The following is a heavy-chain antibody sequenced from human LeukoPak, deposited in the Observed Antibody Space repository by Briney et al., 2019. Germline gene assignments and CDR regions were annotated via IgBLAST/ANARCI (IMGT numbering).Heavy chain of an antibody. V-gene: IGHV4-34*01. J-gene: IGHJ3*02. CDR2: INHSGST. Sequence: PSETLSLTCAVYGGSFSGYYWSWIRQPPGKGLEWIGEINHSGSTNYNPSLKNRVTISVDTSKNQFSLKLSSVTAADTAVYYCARADYQNPRGSAFAIWGQGTMVTVSS. D-gene: IGHD4-11*01. CDR3: ARADYQNPRGSAFAI. CDR1: GGSFSGYY.